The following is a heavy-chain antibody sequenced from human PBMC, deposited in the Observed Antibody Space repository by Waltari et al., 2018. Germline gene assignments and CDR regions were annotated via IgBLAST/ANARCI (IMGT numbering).Heavy chain of an antibody. CDR1: GYSFTNHW. V-gene: IGHV5-51*01. CDR2: IYPGNSET. J-gene: IGHJ4*02. Sequence: EVQLVQSGAEVKKPGESLRISCKGSGYSFTNHWIAWVRQMPGKGLEWMGIIYPGNSETRDSPSFQGQVSISADESLTTAYLQCGILKAADTAMYYCARLRGRSPADDLDYWGQGTLVSVSS. CDR3: ARLRGRSPADDLDY. D-gene: IGHD3-10*01.